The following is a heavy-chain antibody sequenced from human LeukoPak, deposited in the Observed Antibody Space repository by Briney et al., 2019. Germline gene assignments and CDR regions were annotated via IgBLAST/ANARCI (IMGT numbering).Heavy chain of an antibody. CDR1: GFTFSSYA. CDR3: VKEGLGYYFDY. Sequence: PGGSLRLSCAASGFTFSSYAMHWVRQAPGKGLEYVSAISSNGGSTYYADSVKGRFTISRDNSKNTLYLQMSSLRAEDTAVYYCVKEGLGYYFDYWGQGTLVTVSS. V-gene: IGHV3-64D*06. CDR2: ISSNGGST. J-gene: IGHJ4*02.